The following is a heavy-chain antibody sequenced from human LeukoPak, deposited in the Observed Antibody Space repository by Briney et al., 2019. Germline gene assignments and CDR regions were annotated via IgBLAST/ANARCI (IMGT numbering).Heavy chain of an antibody. D-gene: IGHD4-17*01. CDR1: GFSDSSTG. CDR3: AKDCDYALDY. Sequence: GGSLRLSCAASGFSDSSTGIHWVRQAPGKGPDWLAFIQNEGRNKYYADSVKGRFTMSRDNSKNTLTMFLQMNSLRVEDTAVYYCAKDCDYALDYWGQGTLVTVSS. CDR2: IQNEGRNK. V-gene: IGHV3-30*02. J-gene: IGHJ4*02.